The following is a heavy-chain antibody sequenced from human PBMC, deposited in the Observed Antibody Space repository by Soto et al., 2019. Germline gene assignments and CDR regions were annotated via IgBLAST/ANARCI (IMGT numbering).Heavy chain of an antibody. CDR3: AKDLYVQPPSGWFDP. D-gene: IGHD1-26*01. CDR1: GFPFSDHA. Sequence: GGSLRLSCAASGFPFSDHAMHWVRQTPGKGLEWASAITGRGDSTYYADSVKGRFTISRDNYKSTLYLEMMSLRAEDTAVYYCAKDLYVQPPSGWFDPWGQGTVVTVS. V-gene: IGHV3-23*01. CDR2: ITGRGDST. J-gene: IGHJ5*02.